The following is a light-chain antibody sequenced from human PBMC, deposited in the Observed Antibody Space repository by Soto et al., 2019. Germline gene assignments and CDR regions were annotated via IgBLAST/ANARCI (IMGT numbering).Light chain of an antibody. CDR3: HQYDNWPLFT. CDR2: GAS. J-gene: IGKJ3*01. CDR1: QSVSSR. V-gene: IGKV3-15*01. Sequence: IVMTQSPATQSVSPGERVTLSCRASQSVSSRVAWYQQKPGQSPTLLIYGASTRATGIPARFSGSGSGTEFTLTISSLQSEDSAVYYCHQYDNWPLFTFGPGTKVEI.